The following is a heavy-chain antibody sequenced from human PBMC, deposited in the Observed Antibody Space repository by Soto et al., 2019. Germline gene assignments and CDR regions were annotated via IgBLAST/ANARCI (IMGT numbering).Heavy chain of an antibody. CDR3: ATSTVSYVDIVSSTTRGYFDH. J-gene: IGHJ4*02. V-gene: IGHV5-51*01. CDR2: IYPGDSDT. Sequence: LKISCEGSGYNFNTYWIGWVRQMPGKGLEWMALIYPGDSDTRYSPSFEGQVTLSVDRSISTAYLQWSSLTASDTAIYYCATSTVSYVDIVSSTTRGYFDHWGQGTLVTVSS. CDR1: GYNFNTYW. D-gene: IGHD5-12*01.